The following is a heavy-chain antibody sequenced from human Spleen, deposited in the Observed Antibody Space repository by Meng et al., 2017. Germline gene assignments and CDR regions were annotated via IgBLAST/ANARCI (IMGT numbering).Heavy chain of an antibody. V-gene: IGHV3-21*01. Sequence: GESLKISCAVSGFTFSTFGMHWVRQAPGKGLEWVSSISSSSSYIYYADSVKGRFTISRDNAKNSLYLQMNSLRAEDTAVYYCARDYLYDILTGYPDDAFDIWGQGTMVTVSS. J-gene: IGHJ3*02. CDR1: GFTFSTFG. CDR3: ARDYLYDILTGYPDDAFDI. CDR2: ISSSSSYI. D-gene: IGHD3-9*01.